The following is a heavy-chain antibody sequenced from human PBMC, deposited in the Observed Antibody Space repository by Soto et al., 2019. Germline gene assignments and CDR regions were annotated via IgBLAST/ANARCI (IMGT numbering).Heavy chain of an antibody. CDR1: GFTFSSYS. V-gene: IGHV3-21*01. CDR2: ISSSSSYI. CDR3: ARALLKSGWGNPAY. J-gene: IGHJ4*02. D-gene: IGHD6-19*01. Sequence: EVQLVESGGGLVKPGGSLRLSCAASGFTFSSYSMNWVRQAPVKGLEWVSSISSSSSYIYYADSVKGRFTISRDNAKNSLYLQMNSLRADDTAVYYCARALLKSGWGNPAYWGQGTLVTVSS.